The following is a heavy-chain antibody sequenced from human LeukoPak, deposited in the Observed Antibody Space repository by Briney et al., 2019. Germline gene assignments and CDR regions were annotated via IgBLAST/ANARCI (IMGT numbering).Heavy chain of an antibody. CDR1: AYTFTIYG. V-gene: IGHV1-18*01. Sequence: ASVKVSSTASAYTFTIYGISWVRQAPGQGLEWMGWISDYNGNTNYAQKLQGRVTMTTDASTSTAYMELRSLRSDDTAVYYCARDLYDFWSGLPAYWGQGTLVTVSS. J-gene: IGHJ4*02. CDR2: ISDYNGNT. D-gene: IGHD3-3*01. CDR3: ARDLYDFWSGLPAY.